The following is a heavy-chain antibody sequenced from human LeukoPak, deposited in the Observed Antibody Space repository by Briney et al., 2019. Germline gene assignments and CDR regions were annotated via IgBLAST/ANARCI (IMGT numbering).Heavy chain of an antibody. J-gene: IGHJ6*03. CDR3: ARGEIAAAGKGYYYMDV. Sequence: SETLSLTCAVYGGSFSGYYWSWIRQPPGKGLEWIGEINHSGSTNYNPSLKSRVTISVDTSKNQFSLKLSSVTAADTAVYYCARGEIAAAGKGYYYMDVWGKGTTVTVSS. V-gene: IGHV4-34*01. CDR2: INHSGST. D-gene: IGHD6-13*01. CDR1: GGSFSGYY.